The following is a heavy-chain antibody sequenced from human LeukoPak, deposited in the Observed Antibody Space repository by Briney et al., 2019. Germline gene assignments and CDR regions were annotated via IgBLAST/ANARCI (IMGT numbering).Heavy chain of an antibody. CDR3: ARSQGSSGWYWFDP. D-gene: IGHD6-19*01. J-gene: IGHJ5*02. CDR2: ISAYNGNT. V-gene: IGHV1-18*01. CDR1: GYTFTSYG. Sequence: GSVKVSCKASGYTFTSYGISWVRQAPGQGLEWMGWISAYNGNTNYAQKLQGRVTMTTGTSTSTAYMELRSLRSDDTAVYYCARSQGSSGWYWFDPWGQGTLVTVSS.